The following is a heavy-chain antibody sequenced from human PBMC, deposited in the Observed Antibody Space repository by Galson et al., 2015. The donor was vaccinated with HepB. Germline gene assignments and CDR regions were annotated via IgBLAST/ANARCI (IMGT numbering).Heavy chain of an antibody. CDR1: GFTFSDYY. Sequence: SLRLSCAASGFTFSDYYMSWIRQAPGKGLEWVSYISSSSSYTNYADSVKGRFTISRDNAKNSLYLQMNSLRAEDTAVYYCAFCSSTSCYVGYFQHWGQGTLVTVSS. J-gene: IGHJ1*01. V-gene: IGHV3-11*06. CDR3: AFCSSTSCYVGYFQH. D-gene: IGHD2-2*01. CDR2: ISSSSSYT.